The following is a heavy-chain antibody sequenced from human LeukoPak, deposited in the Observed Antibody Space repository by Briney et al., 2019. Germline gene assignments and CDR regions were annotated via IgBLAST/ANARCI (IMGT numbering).Heavy chain of an antibody. D-gene: IGHD3-10*01. J-gene: IGHJ4*02. V-gene: IGHV3-48*04. CDR1: GFTFSSYS. CDR2: ISSSSSTI. Sequence: PGGSLRLSCAASGFTFSSYSMNWVRQAPGKGLEWVSYISSSSSTIYYADSVKGRFTISRDNAKNSLYLQMNSLRAEDTAVYYCARAENAHYYGSGSYYRSFDYWGQGTLVTVSS. CDR3: ARAENAHYYGSGSYYRSFDY.